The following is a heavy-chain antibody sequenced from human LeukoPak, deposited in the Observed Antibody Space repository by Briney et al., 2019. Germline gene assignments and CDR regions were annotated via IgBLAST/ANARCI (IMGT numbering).Heavy chain of an antibody. CDR1: GYTFTSYY. CDR2: INPSGGST. V-gene: IGHV1-46*01. J-gene: IGHJ5*02. Sequence: GASVKVSCKASGYTFTSYYMHWVRQAPGQGLEWMGIINPSGGSTSYAQKFQGRVTMTRSTSTSTVYMELSSLRSDDTAVYYCARDVKYRGWWFDPWGQGTLVTVSS. D-gene: IGHD2-2*01. CDR3: ARDVKYRGWWFDP.